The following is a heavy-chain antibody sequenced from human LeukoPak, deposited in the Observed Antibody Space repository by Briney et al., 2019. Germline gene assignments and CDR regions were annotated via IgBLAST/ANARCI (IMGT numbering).Heavy chain of an antibody. CDR2: ISSSGSYI. V-gene: IGHV3-21*01. D-gene: IGHD6-19*01. Sequence: PGRSLRLSCAASGFTFSSYGIHWVRQAPGKGLEWVSSISSSGSYIYYADSVKGRFTISRDNAKNSLYLQMNSLRAEDTAVYYCATSPGSSGWPDYWGQGTLVTVSS. CDR3: ATSPGSSGWPDY. J-gene: IGHJ4*02. CDR1: GFTFSSYG.